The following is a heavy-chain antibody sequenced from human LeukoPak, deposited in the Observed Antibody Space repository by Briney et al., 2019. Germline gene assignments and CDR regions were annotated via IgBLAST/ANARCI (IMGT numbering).Heavy chain of an antibody. D-gene: IGHD5-18*01. CDR2: FYDSGNT. J-gene: IGHJ4*02. Sequence: SETLSLTCIVSGGSISSSSYYWDWIRQAPGEGLEWIGNFYDSGNTRYNPSLKSRVTISGDTSKNQFSLKLTSVTAADTAVYYCARLSGYSYGYIGYWGQGTLVTVSS. CDR3: ARLSGYSYGYIGY. CDR1: GGSISSSSYY. V-gene: IGHV4-39*01.